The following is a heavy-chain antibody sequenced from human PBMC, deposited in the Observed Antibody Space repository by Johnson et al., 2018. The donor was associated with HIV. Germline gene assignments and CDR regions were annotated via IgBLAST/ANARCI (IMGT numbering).Heavy chain of an antibody. D-gene: IGHD7-27*01. CDR3: AKGTGDKGTIPEDAFDI. Sequence: VQLVESGGGLVQPGRSLRLSCAASGFTFDDYGMHWVRQAPGKGLEWVSGINWNSGSIGYADSVKGRFTISRDNAKNYLYLQMNSLRAEATALFYCAKGTGDKGTIPEDAFDIWGQGTMVTVSS. J-gene: IGHJ3*02. CDR2: INWNSGSI. V-gene: IGHV3-9*01. CDR1: GFTFDDYG.